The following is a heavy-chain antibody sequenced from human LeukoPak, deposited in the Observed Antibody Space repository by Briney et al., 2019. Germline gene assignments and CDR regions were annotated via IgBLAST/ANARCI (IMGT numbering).Heavy chain of an antibody. D-gene: IGHD1-26*01. J-gene: IGHJ4*02. V-gene: IGHV3-13*01. Sequence: GGSLRLSCEASGFAFSSYEMHWVRQVSGKGLAWVSAIGHAGDTYYADSAKGRFTISREDAKNYFFLQMNSLRAGDTAVYFCAALGDSIYWGQGTLVTVSS. CDR2: IGHAGDT. CDR1: GFAFSSYE. CDR3: AALGDSIY.